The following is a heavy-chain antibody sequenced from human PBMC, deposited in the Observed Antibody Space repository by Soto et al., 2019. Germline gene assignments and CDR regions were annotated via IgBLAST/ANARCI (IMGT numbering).Heavy chain of an antibody. V-gene: IGHV3-23*01. Sequence: WGSLGVWCGAWGFQCSCYARSGVRQAPGKGLQWVSVITGGGTSIYYASSVKGRFSTARDKSSNTLVLHMSSLSAEDTALYHSAKHPYSFAHYIDHWGQGTQVTVSS. D-gene: IGHD5-12*01. CDR1: GFQCSCYA. CDR3: AKHPYSFAHYIDH. CDR2: ITGGGTSI. J-gene: IGHJ4*02.